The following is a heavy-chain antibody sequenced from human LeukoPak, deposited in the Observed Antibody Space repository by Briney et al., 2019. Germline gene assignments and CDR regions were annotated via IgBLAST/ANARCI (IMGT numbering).Heavy chain of an antibody. CDR3: ARDALTADTSGYYFDY. CDR1: EFTFSSYD. CDR2: ISRSSSKI. J-gene: IGHJ4*02. D-gene: IGHD3-22*01. V-gene: IGHV3-48*02. Sequence: GGSLRLSCAASEFTFSSYDMNWARQAPGKGLEWVSFISRSSSKIFYADSVKGRFTISRDNAKSSLYLQMNSLREEDTAIYYCARDALTADTSGYYFDYWGQGTLVTVSS.